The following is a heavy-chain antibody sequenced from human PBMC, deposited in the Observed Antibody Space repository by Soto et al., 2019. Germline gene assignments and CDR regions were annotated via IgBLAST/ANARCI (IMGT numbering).Heavy chain of an antibody. CDR1: GFTFNTYG. CDR3: ARDYDLYFDY. V-gene: IGHV3-33*01. J-gene: IGHJ4*02. CDR2: IWYDGSKK. Sequence: ESGGGVVQPGRSLRLSCAASGFTFNTYGIHWVRQAPGKGLEWVAVIWYDGSKKYYADSVKGRFTISRDNSRNTLYLQMNSLRDEDTAVYYCARDYDLYFDYWGQGTLVTVSS. D-gene: IGHD3-16*01.